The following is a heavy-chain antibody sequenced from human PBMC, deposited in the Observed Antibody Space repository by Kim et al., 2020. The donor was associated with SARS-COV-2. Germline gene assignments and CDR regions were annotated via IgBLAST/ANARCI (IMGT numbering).Heavy chain of an antibody. J-gene: IGHJ3*02. CDR2: ISWDGGST. Sequence: GGSLRLSCAASGFTFDDYAMHWVRQAPGKGLEWVSLISWDGGSTYYADSVKGRFTISRDNSKNSLYLQMNSLRAEDTALYYCATITVNDAFDIWGQGTMVTVSS. D-gene: IGHD4-4*01. V-gene: IGHV3-43D*03. CDR1: GFTFDDYA. CDR3: ATITVNDAFDI.